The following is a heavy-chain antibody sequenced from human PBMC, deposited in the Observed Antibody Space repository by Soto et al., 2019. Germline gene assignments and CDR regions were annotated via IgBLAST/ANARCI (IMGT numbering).Heavy chain of an antibody. V-gene: IGHV3-74*01. Sequence: EVQLVESGGGLVQPGGSLRLSCAATGFTFSTYWMHWVRQGPGKGLVWVSRISTDGSSTNYADSVKGRLTISRDNAKSTLYLEMNGMRAEDTAVYYCARATGSNYPFDYLSQGSL. D-gene: IGHD4-4*01. CDR2: ISTDGSST. J-gene: IGHJ4*02. CDR1: GFTFSTYW. CDR3: ARATGSNYPFDY.